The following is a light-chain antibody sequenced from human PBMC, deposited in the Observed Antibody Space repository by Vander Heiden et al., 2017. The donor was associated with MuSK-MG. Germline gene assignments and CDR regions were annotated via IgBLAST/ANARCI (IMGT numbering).Light chain of an antibody. CDR3: AQYTTRKTLV. Sequence: QSALTQPASVSGSPGQSITISCPGTSSDVGAFNYVFWYQHHPGNAPSLMIYEVSKRPSGVSNRFSGSKSGNTASPTISGRQAEDEAYYYCAQYTTRKTLVFGGGTKLTVL. J-gene: IGLJ2*01. CDR1: SSDVGAFNY. V-gene: IGLV2-14*01. CDR2: EVS.